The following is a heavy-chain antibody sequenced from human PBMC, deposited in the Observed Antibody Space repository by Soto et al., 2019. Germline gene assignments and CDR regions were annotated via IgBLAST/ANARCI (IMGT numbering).Heavy chain of an antibody. Sequence: PGGSPRLSCFPPGFTFSSYSIVWVRQAPGKGLEWVSYIFVTSATIYYADSVKGRFTVSRDNAQNSLFLLMNSLRAEDTAVYYCARDKDWAFDYWGQGTLVTVSS. D-gene: IGHD3-9*01. V-gene: IGHV3-48*04. CDR1: GFTFSSYS. CDR3: ARDKDWAFDY. CDR2: IFVTSATI. J-gene: IGHJ4*02.